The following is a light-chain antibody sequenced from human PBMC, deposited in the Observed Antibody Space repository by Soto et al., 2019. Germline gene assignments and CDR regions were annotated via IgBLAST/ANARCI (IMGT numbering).Light chain of an antibody. Sequence: EIVLTQSPATLSLSPGERAPLSCRASQSVSSNLAWYQQKPGQAPRLLIHGASTRATGIPARFSGSGSGTEFTLTINSLQPDDFATYYCQQYHIYSGTFGQGTKVDIK. J-gene: IGKJ1*01. CDR3: QQYHIYSGT. CDR1: QSVSSN. CDR2: GAS. V-gene: IGKV3-15*01.